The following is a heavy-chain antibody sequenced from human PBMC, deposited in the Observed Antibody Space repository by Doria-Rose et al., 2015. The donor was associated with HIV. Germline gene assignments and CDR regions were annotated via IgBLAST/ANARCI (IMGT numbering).Heavy chain of an antibody. CDR2: INPRGGST. J-gene: IGHJ5*02. Sequence: QVQLVQSGAEVKKPGASAKISRKASGYTFTNNYMHWVRQAPGQGLEWMGIINPRGGSTSYAQKFQGRVTMTRDTSTSTVYMELRSLRSEDTAMYYCAREAGTADWFDPWGQEPWSSSPQ. CDR1: GYTFTNNY. V-gene: IGHV1-46*01. CDR3: AREAGTADWFDP. D-gene: IGHD2-21*02.